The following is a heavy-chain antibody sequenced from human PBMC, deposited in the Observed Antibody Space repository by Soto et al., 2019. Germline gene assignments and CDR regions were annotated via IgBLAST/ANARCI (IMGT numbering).Heavy chain of an antibody. Sequence: QVQLQESGPGLVKPSQTLSLTCTVSGGSISIGGYYWTWIRQHPGKGLEWIGYIYYSGSTYYNPSLNSRVTISIDTSKNQFSLKLSSVTAADTAVYYCARRGRGFYPYYCDSCCQGTLVTVSS. CDR2: IYYSGST. V-gene: IGHV4-31*03. D-gene: IGHD3-22*01. J-gene: IGHJ4*02. CDR1: GGSISIGGYY. CDR3: ARRGRGFYPYYCDS.